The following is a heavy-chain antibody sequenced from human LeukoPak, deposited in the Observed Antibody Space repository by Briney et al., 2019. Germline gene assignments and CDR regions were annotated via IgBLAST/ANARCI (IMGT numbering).Heavy chain of an antibody. Sequence: GGTLRLSCAASGFSFSAYWMTWVRQAPGTGLEWVANINPAGSENYYVYPVKRRFSISRDNDKNLVHMQMNSIRADDTVVFHGARFGYVSAGDVWGQGTPVTVSS. D-gene: IGHD6-13*01. CDR1: GFSFSAYW. V-gene: IGHV3-7*01. CDR3: ARFGYVSAGDV. J-gene: IGHJ4*02. CDR2: INPAGSEN.